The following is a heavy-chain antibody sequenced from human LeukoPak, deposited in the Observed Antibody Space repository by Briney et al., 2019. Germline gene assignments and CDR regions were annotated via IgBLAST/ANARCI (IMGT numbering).Heavy chain of an antibody. J-gene: IGHJ2*01. V-gene: IGHV4-59*11. Sequence: LETLSLTCTVSGGSSSHYWSWIRQPPGKGLECIGYIYYSGSTNYNPSLKSRVTISIDTSKNQFSLRLSSVTAADTAVYYCARDNTPYTRIVGATYWYFDLWGRGTLVTVSS. CDR2: IYYSGST. CDR3: ARDNTPYTRIVGATYWYFDL. CDR1: GGSSSHY. D-gene: IGHD1-26*01.